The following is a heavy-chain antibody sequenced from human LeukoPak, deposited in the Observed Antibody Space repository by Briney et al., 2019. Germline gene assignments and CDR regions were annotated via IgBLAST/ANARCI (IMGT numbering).Heavy chain of an antibody. V-gene: IGHV3-23*01. CDR1: GFTFSSYA. CDR2: ISGSGGST. D-gene: IGHD3-3*01. Sequence: PGGSVRLSCAASGFTFSSYAMSWVRQAPGKGLEWVSAISGSGGSTYYADSVKGRFTISRDNSKNTLYLQMNSLRAEDTAVYYCAKDGDFWSGYYLDYWGQGTLVTVSS. J-gene: IGHJ4*02. CDR3: AKDGDFWSGYYLDY.